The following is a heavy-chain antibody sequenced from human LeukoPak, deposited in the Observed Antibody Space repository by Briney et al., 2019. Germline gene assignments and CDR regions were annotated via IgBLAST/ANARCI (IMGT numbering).Heavy chain of an antibody. CDR1: GYTFTSYG. CDR2: ISAYNGNT. D-gene: IGHD1-26*01. Sequence: GASVKVSCKASGYTFTSYGISWVRQALGQGLEWMGWISAYNGNTNYAQKLQGRVTMTTDTSTSTAYMELRSLRSDDTAVYYCARGEVGATTSRYYYGMDVWGQGTTVTVSS. J-gene: IGHJ6*02. CDR3: ARGEVGATTSRYYYGMDV. V-gene: IGHV1-18*01.